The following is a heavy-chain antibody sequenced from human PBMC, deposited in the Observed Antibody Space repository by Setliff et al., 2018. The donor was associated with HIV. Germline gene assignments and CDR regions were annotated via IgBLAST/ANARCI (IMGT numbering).Heavy chain of an antibody. CDR2: ISATGST. CDR1: GGIISSDSFF. J-gene: IGHJ3*02. V-gene: IGHV4-61*09. Sequence: SETLSLTCTVSGGIISSDSFFWSWIRQPAGKGLEWIGHISATGSTNYNPSLKSRVTISVDTSKNQFSLKLSSVTAADTAVYYCARDGHIVVVTATPLFGAFDIWGRGTTVTV. D-gene: IGHD2-21*02. CDR3: ARDGHIVVVTATPLFGAFDI.